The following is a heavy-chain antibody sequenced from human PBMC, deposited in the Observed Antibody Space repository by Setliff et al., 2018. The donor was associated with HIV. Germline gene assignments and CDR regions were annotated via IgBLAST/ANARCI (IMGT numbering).Heavy chain of an antibody. CDR2: MYYSGST. CDR3: ARLLHLIEEYYFDY. D-gene: IGHD2-8*01. V-gene: IGHV4-39*02. Sequence: SETLSLTCTVSAGSISSGSHYWAWIRQPPGKGLEWIGHMYYSGSTYYNPSLKSRVSISIDTSKNHFSLKLSSVTAADTAVYYCARLLHLIEEYYFDYWGQGTLVTVSS. J-gene: IGHJ4*02. CDR1: AGSISSGSHY.